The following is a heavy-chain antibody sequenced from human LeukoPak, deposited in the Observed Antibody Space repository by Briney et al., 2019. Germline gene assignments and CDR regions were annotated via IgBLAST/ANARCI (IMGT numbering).Heavy chain of an antibody. CDR3: ARGGAAAQGIQDY. Sequence: ASVKVSCKASGYTFTGYYMHWVRQAPGQGLEWMGRINPNSGGTNYAQKFQGRVTMIRDRSISTAYMELSRLRSDDTAVYYCARGGAAAQGIQDYWGQGTLVTVSS. CDR1: GYTFTGYY. D-gene: IGHD6-13*01. CDR2: INPNSGGT. J-gene: IGHJ4*02. V-gene: IGHV1-2*06.